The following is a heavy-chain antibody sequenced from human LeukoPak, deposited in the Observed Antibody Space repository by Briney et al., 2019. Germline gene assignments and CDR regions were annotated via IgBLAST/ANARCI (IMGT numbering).Heavy chain of an antibody. V-gene: IGHV4-59*01. J-gene: IGHJ4*02. CDR2: IYYSGST. Sequence: SETLSLTCTVSGGSIRSYYWSWIRQPPGKGLEWIAYIYYSGSTNYNPSLKSRVTISVDTSKNQFSLKLSSVTAADTAVFYCARGGLRNFDYWGQGTLVTVSS. CDR1: GGSIRSYY. CDR3: ARGGLRNFDY.